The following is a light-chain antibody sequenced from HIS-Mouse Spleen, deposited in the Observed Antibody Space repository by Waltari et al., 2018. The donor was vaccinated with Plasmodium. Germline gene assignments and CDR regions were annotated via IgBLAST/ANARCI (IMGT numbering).Light chain of an antibody. CDR3: SSYTSSSTWV. V-gene: IGLV2-14*01. CDR2: EVS. J-gene: IGLJ3*02. CDR1: SSDVGGYNS. Sequence: QAALTQPASVSGSPGQSITISSTGTSSDVGGYNSVTWYQQPPGKAPQRMIYEVSNRPSGVSNRFSGSKSGNTASLTISGLQAEDEADYYCSSYTSSSTWVFGGGTKLTVL.